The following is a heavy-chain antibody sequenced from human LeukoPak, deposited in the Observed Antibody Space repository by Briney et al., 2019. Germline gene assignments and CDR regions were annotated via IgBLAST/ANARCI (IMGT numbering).Heavy chain of an antibody. Sequence: GGSLRLSCAASGFTFSSYEMHWVRQAPGKGLEWVSYISKSGRTINYADSVKGRFTISRDNAKNSLYLQMNSLRAEDTAVYYCAREERYCTNGVCPGAFDYWGQGTLVTVSS. J-gene: IGHJ4*02. CDR3: AREERYCTNGVCPGAFDY. V-gene: IGHV3-48*03. CDR1: GFTFSSYE. D-gene: IGHD2-8*01. CDR2: ISKSGRTI.